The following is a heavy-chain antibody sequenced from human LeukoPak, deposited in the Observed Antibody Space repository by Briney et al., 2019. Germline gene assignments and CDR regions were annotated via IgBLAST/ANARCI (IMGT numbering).Heavy chain of an antibody. J-gene: IGHJ6*02. CDR2: IYYRGST. CDR3: ARIPYLYYYGMDV. Sequence: SETLSLTCTVSGVSVSSYYWGWIRQPRGKGLEWIGYIYYRGSTNYNPSLKSRVTISVDTSKNQFSLKLSSVTAADTAVYYCARIPYLYYYGMDVWGQGTTVTVSS. V-gene: IGHV4-59*02. CDR1: GVSVSSYY.